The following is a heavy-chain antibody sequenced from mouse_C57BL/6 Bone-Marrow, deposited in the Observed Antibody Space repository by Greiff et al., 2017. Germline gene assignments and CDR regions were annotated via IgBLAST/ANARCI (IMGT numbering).Heavy chain of an antibody. V-gene: IGHV2-9-1*01. D-gene: IGHD1-1*01. Sequence: VQGVESGPGLVAPSQSLSITCTVSGFSLTSYAISWVRQPPGKGLEWLGVIWNGGGTNYNSALKSRLSISKDNSKSQVFLKMNSLQTDDTARYYCARKGLLRYLYAMDYWGQGTSVTVSS. CDR2: IWNGGGT. CDR3: ARKGLLRYLYAMDY. J-gene: IGHJ4*01. CDR1: GFSLTSYA.